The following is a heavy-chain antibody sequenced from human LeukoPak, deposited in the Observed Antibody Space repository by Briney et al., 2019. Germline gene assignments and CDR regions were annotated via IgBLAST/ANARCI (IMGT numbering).Heavy chain of an antibody. J-gene: IGHJ6*03. D-gene: IGHD6-13*01. CDR2: MNPNSGNT. V-gene: IGHV1-8*03. CDR1: GYTFTSYD. CDR3: ARGEGSWYAYYYYMDV. Sequence: ASVKVSCKASGYTFTSYDINWVRQATGQGLEWMGWMNPNSGNTGYAQKFQGRVTITRNTSISTAYMELSSLRSEDTAVYYCARGEGSWYAYYYYMDVWGKGTTVTVSS.